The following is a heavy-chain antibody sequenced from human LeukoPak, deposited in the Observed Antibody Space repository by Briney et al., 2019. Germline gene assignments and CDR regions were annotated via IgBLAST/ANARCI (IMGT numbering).Heavy chain of an antibody. V-gene: IGHV4-59*13. J-gene: IGHJ4*02. CDR3: TRLPPFTAFFDF. D-gene: IGHD5-18*01. CDR1: GASITSYY. CDR2: VYHTGST. Sequence: WETLSLTCSVSGASITSYYWTWIRPFPGKGLEWIGYVYHTGSTNYNPSLRSRVTISIDTSKSQFSLNLNSVTAADTAIYYCTRLPPFTAFFDFWGPGILVSVSS.